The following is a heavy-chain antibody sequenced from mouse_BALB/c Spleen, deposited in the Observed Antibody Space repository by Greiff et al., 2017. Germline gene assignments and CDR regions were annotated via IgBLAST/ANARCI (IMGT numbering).Heavy chain of an antibody. CDR3: ARTLYYGSSYYYAMDY. CDR2: ISYSGST. D-gene: IGHD1-1*01. V-gene: IGHV3-8*02. J-gene: IGHJ4*01. CDR1: GDSITSGY. Sequence: DVQLQESGPSLVKPSQTLSLTCSVTGDSITSGYWNWIRKFPGNKLEYMGYISYSGSTYYNPSLKSRISITRDTSKNQYYLQLNSVTTEDTATYYCARTLYYGSSYYYAMDYWGQGTSVTVSS.